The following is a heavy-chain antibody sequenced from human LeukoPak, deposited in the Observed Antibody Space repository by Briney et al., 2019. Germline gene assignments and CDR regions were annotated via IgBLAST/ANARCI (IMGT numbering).Heavy chain of an antibody. CDR3: ARGPDSSSFGMDV. J-gene: IGHJ6*02. CDR1: GGSISSGDYY. V-gene: IGHV4-30-4*01. Sequence: SQTLSLTCTVSGGSISSGDYYWSWIRQPPGKGLEWIGYIYYSGSTYYNPSLKSRVTISVDTFKNQFSLKLSSVTAADTAVYYCARGPDSSSFGMDVWGQGTTVTVSS. CDR2: IYYSGST. D-gene: IGHD6-6*01.